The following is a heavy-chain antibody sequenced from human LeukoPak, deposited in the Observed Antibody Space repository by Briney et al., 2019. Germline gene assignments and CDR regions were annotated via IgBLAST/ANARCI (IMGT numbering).Heavy chain of an antibody. J-gene: IGHJ4*02. D-gene: IGHD3-16*01. V-gene: IGHV3-30*02. Sequence: GGSLLLSCAASGFTFSSYGMHWVRQAPGKGLEWVAFIRYDGSNKYYADSVKGRFTISRDNSKNTLYLQMNSLRAEDTAVYYCAKDRPRGGIDYWGQGTLVTVSS. CDR3: AKDRPRGGIDY. CDR2: IRYDGSNK. CDR1: GFTFSSYG.